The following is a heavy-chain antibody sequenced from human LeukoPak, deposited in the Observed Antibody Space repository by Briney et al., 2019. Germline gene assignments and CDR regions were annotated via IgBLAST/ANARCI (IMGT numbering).Heavy chain of an antibody. Sequence: GGCLRLSWAASGFTFSSYWMGWVGQAPGEGRGWVANIKQDGSEKYYVHSVKGRFTISAVKAKNSMCLQMTSLRFEGTAVYHCARDTKYDCDNWGQGTLVTVSS. D-gene: IGHD2-2*01. CDR2: IKQDGSEK. CDR3: ARDTKYDCDN. CDR1: GFTFSSYW. J-gene: IGHJ4*02. V-gene: IGHV3-7*01.